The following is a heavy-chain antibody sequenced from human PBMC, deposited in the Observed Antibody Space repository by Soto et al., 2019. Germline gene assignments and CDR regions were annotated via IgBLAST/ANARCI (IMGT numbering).Heavy chain of an antibody. CDR2: INHSGST. J-gene: IGHJ6*03. Sequence: SQTLSLTCAVYGGSFSGYYWSWIRQPPGKGLEWIGEINHSGSTNYNPSLKSRVTISVDRSKNQFSLKLSSVTAADTAVYYCARVASGYSYGLRAKDYYYYYMDVWGKGTTVTVSS. CDR1: GGSFSGYY. CDR3: ARVASGYSYGLRAKDYYYYYMDV. V-gene: IGHV4-34*01. D-gene: IGHD5-18*01.